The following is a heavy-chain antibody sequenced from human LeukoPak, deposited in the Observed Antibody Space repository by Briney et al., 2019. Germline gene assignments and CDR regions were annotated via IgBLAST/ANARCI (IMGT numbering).Heavy chain of an antibody. Sequence: PGGSLRLSCAASGFTFSDYYMSWIRQAPGKGLEWVSYISSSGSTIYYADPVKGRFTISRDNAKNSLYLQMNSLRAEDTAVYYCARDRAPLENWFDPWGQGTLVTVSS. CDR1: GFTFSDYY. CDR3: ARDRAPLENWFDP. D-gene: IGHD3-10*01. V-gene: IGHV3-11*01. CDR2: ISSSGSTI. J-gene: IGHJ5*02.